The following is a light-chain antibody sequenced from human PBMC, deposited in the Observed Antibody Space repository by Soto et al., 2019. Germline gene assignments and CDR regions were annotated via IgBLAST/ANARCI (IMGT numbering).Light chain of an antibody. Sequence: EIVLTQSPGTLSLSPGERALLSCRASQSVSTSCLAWYQHKRGQAPRLLIYGASSRATGVPDRFSGGGSGTDFTLTISRLEPEDFAVYYCQQFSSYPLTFGGGTKVDIK. J-gene: IGKJ4*01. V-gene: IGKV3-20*01. CDR2: GAS. CDR1: QSVSTSC. CDR3: QQFSSYPLT.